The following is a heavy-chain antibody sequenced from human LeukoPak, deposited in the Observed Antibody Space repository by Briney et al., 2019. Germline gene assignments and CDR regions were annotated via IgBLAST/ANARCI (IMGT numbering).Heavy chain of an antibody. J-gene: IGHJ4*02. CDR3: AKDMAFAAVAGPFDS. CDR1: GFAFDDYA. D-gene: IGHD6-19*01. CDR2: ISWNSGTI. Sequence: GGSLRLSCAASGFAFDDYALHWVRQVPGKGLEWVSGISWNSGTIVYADSVKGRFIISRDNAKNSLYLEMNSLRGEDTAFYYCAKDMAFAAVAGPFDSWGRGTLVTVSS. V-gene: IGHV3-9*01.